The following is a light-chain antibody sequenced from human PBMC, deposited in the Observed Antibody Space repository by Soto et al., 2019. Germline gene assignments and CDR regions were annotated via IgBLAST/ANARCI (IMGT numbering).Light chain of an antibody. Sequence: QSALTQPASVSGSPGQSITISCTGTSSDVGSYNLVSWYQQHPGKAPKLMIYEGSKRPSGVSNRFSGSKSGNTASLTISGLQAEDEADYYCCSYARSGTLFGGVTKLTVL. CDR1: SSDVGSYNL. CDR2: EGS. J-gene: IGLJ2*01. CDR3: CSYARSGTL. V-gene: IGLV2-23*01.